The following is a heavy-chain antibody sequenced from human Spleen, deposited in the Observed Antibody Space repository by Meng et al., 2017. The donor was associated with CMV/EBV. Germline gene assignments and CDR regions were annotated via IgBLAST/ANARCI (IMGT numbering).Heavy chain of an antibody. CDR1: GLSFSDYY. J-gene: IGHJ5*02. CDR2: ISSSSTI. CDR3: ARADLYCSSTNCYTDWFDP. D-gene: IGHD2-2*02. Sequence: GGSLRLSCAASGLSFSDYYMNWVRQAPGKGLEWVSSISSSSTIYYADSVKGRFTISRDNAKNSLYLQMNSLRAEDTAVYYCARADLYCSSTNCYTDWFDPWGQGTLVTVSS. V-gene: IGHV3-69-1*01.